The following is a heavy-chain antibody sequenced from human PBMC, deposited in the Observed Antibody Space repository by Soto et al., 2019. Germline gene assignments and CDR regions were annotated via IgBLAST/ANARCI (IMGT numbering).Heavy chain of an antibody. CDR1: RGSISSYY. CDR3: ARGEDGCGGDCYSFDY. Sequence: PSETLSLTCTVSRGSISSYYRTWIRQPAGKGLEWIGRIYTSGSTNYNPSLKSRVTMSVDTSKNQFSLKLSSVTAADTAVYYCARGEDGCGGDCYSFDYWGQGTLVTVSS. D-gene: IGHD2-21*02. J-gene: IGHJ4*02. V-gene: IGHV4-4*07. CDR2: IYTSGST.